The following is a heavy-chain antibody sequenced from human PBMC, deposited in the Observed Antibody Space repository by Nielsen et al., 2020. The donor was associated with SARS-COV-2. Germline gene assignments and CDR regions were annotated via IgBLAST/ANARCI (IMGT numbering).Heavy chain of an antibody. CDR1: GLIFGTYG. CDR3: ARDLGGYPDY. J-gene: IGHJ4*02. Sequence: GESLKISCRASGLIFGTYGMHWVRQAPGKGLEWVAGIWYDGSNENYAESVKGRFTISRDNSKNTLYLQMNSLRAEDTAVYYCARDLGGYPDYWGQGTLVTVSS. CDR2: IWYDGSNE. D-gene: IGHD5-12*01. V-gene: IGHV3-33*01.